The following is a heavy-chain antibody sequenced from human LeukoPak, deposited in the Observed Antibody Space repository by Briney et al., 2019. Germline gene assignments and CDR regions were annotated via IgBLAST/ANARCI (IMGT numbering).Heavy chain of an antibody. CDR2: IYYSGST. CDR3: ARQSYVWGWLQCDY. CDR1: GGSISSSSYY. D-gene: IGHD5-24*01. Sequence: RSETLCLTCTVSGGSISSSSYYWGWIRQPPGKGLEWIGSIYYSGSTYYNPSLKSRVTISVDTSKNQFSLKLSSVTAADTAVYYCARQSYVWGWLQCDYWGQGTLVTVSS. J-gene: IGHJ4*02. V-gene: IGHV4-39*01.